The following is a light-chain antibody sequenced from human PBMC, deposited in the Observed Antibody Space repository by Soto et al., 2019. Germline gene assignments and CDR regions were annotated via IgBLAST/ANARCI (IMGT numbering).Light chain of an antibody. CDR1: SSDVGGNNY. J-gene: IGLJ2*01. CDR3: SSYADTDNLL. V-gene: IGLV2-8*01. Sequence: QSALTQPPSASGSPGQSVTISCTGTSSDVGGNNYVSWYQQHPGKAPKLLIYEVSKRPSGVPDRFSGSKSGSTASLTVSGLQAEDEADYYCSSYADTDNLLFGGGTKVTVL. CDR2: EVS.